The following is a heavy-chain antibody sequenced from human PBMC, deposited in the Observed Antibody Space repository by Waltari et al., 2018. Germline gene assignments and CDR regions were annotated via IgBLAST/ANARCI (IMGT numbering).Heavy chain of an antibody. Sequence: QVQLVQSGAEVRKPGASVKVSCKASGYTFTTYYVDWMRQAPGQGLEWMGVMYPSDDSATYAQTFQGRVTFTKDTSTSTFYMQLSSVTSEDTAVYYCASPRLYDYSGIWGQGTMVTVSS. CDR2: MYPSDDSA. V-gene: IGHV1-46*01. CDR1: GYTFTTYY. D-gene: IGHD4-4*01. J-gene: IGHJ3*02. CDR3: ASPRLYDYSGI.